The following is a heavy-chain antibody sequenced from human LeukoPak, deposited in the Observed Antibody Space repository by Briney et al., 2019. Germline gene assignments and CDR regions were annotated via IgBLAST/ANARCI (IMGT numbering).Heavy chain of an antibody. V-gene: IGHV4-39*07. Sequence: SETLSLTCTVSGGSISSSSYYWGWIRQPPGKGLEWIGSIYYSGSTYYNPSLKSRVNISVDTSKNQFSLKLSSVTAEDTAVYYCARQRPAAYYYYYMDVWGKGTTVTVSS. D-gene: IGHD6-25*01. CDR1: GGSISSSSYY. J-gene: IGHJ6*03. CDR2: IYYSGST. CDR3: ARQRPAAYYYYYMDV.